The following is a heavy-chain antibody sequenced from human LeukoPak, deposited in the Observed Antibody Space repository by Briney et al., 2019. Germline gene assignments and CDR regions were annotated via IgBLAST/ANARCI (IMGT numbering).Heavy chain of an antibody. CDR2: INPNSGDT. Sequence: ASVKVSCKASGYTFTGYYMHWVRQAPGQGLEWMGRINPNSGDTNYAQKFQGRVTMTRDTSISTAYMELSSLRSEDTAVYYCARDSNLGYCTNGVCYTLWGQGTLVTVSS. J-gene: IGHJ4*02. D-gene: IGHD2-8*01. V-gene: IGHV1-2*06. CDR3: ARDSNLGYCTNGVCYTL. CDR1: GYTFTGYY.